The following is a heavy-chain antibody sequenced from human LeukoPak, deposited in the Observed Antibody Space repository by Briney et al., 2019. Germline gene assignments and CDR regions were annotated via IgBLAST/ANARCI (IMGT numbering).Heavy chain of an antibody. CDR2: INSVGSRT. CDR3: ASLMGDYYDSSGYPLDY. D-gene: IGHD3-22*01. V-gene: IGHV3-74*01. CDR1: GFTFSSYW. Sequence: SGGSLRLSCAASGFTFSSYWMHWVRHAPGKGLVWVSRINSVGSRTSYADSVKGRFTISRDNAKNTLYLQMNSLRAEDTAVYYCASLMGDYYDSSGYPLDYWGQGTLVTVSS. J-gene: IGHJ4*02.